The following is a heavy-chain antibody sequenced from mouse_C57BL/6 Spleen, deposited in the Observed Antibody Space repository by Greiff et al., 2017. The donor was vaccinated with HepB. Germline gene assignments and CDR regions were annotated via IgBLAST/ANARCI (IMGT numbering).Heavy chain of an antibody. J-gene: IGHJ4*01. CDR3: ARANYSNYLGFYAMDY. V-gene: IGHV1-61*01. CDR1: GYTFTSYW. D-gene: IGHD2-5*01. Sequence: QVQLQQPGAELVRPGSSVKLSCKASGYTFTSYWMDWVKQRPGQGLEWIGNIYPSDSETHYNQKFKDKATLTVDKSSSTAYMQLSSLTSEDSAVYYCARANYSNYLGFYAMDYWGQGTSVTVSS. CDR2: IYPSDSET.